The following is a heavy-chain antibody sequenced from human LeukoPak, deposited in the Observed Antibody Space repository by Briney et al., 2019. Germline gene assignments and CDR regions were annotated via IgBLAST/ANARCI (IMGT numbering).Heavy chain of an antibody. J-gene: IGHJ4*02. CDR3: ATAQILTGYYSFDY. V-gene: IGHV1-18*01. D-gene: IGHD3-9*01. Sequence: GASVKVSCKAFGYTFTSYGISWLRQAPGQGLEWMGWINPYNANTNYAQKFQGRVTMTEDTSTDTAYMELSSLRSEDTAVYYCATAQILTGYYSFDYWGQGTLVTVSS. CDR2: INPYNANT. CDR1: GYTFTSYG.